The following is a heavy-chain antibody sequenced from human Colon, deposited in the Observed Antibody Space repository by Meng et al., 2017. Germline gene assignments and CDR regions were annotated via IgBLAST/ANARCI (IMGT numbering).Heavy chain of an antibody. CDR2: IYYSGST. J-gene: IGHJ4*02. D-gene: IGHD6-13*01. V-gene: IGHV4-59*01. Sequence: QVQLQESGPGLVKPSETLSPTCTVSGGSISSYYWSWIRQPPGKGLEWIGYIYYSGSTNYNPSLKSRVTISVDTSKNQFSLKLSSVTAADTAVYYCARVGGQQLVAYYFDYWGQGTLVTVSS. CDR1: GGSISSYY. CDR3: ARVGGQQLVAYYFDY.